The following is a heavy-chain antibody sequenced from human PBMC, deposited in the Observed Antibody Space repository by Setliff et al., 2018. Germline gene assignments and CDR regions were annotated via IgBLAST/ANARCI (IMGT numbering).Heavy chain of an antibody. CDR3: ARVATLIRGVTVNWFDP. D-gene: IGHD3-10*01. CDR2: INPNSGVT. CDR1: GYTFTGYY. J-gene: IGHJ5*02. Sequence: ASVKVSCKASGYTFTGYYMHWIRQAPGQGLEWVGWINPNSGVTNYAQKFQGRVTMTGDTSISTAYLELSSLRSDDTAVYYCARVATLIRGVTVNWFDPWGQGTLVTVSS. V-gene: IGHV1-2*02.